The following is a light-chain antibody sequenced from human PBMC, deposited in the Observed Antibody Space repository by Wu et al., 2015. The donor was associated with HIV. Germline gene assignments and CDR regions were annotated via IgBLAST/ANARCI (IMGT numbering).Light chain of an antibody. J-gene: IGKJ1*01. CDR2: GAS. V-gene: IGKV3-15*01. CDR3: QQYDSWPRT. CDR1: QNISST. Sequence: EIVMTQSPVTLSVSPGERATLSCRASQNISSTLAWYQQKPGQAPRLLIHGASTRATGIPARFSGSGSGTEFTLTISSMESEDFAVYHCQQYDSWPRTFGQGTKVEIK.